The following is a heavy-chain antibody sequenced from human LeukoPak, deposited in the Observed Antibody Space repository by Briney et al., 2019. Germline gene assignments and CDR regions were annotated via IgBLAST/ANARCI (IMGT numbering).Heavy chain of an antibody. D-gene: IGHD6-13*01. CDR1: GYTFTGYY. Sequence: EASVKVSCKASGYTFTGYYMHWVRQAPRQGLEWMGWINPNNGGTNYAQKFQGRVTMTRDTSISTAYVELSRLKSDDTAVYYCARGVRIAAAGNGVRVDSWGQGTLVTVSS. J-gene: IGHJ4*02. CDR3: ARGVRIAAAGNGVRVDS. V-gene: IGHV1-2*02. CDR2: INPNNGGT.